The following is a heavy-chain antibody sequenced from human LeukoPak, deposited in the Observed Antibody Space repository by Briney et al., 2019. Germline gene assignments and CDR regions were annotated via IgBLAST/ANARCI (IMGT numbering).Heavy chain of an antibody. V-gene: IGHV4-61*02. J-gene: IGHJ6*02. D-gene: IGHD3-22*01. Sequence: SQTLSLTCTVSGGSISSGSYYWSWIRQPAGKGLEWIGRIYTSGSTNYNPSLKSRVTISVDTSKNQFSLKLSSVTAADTAVYYCAREIGITMIESGGMDVWGQGTTVTVSS. CDR3: AREIGITMIESGGMDV. CDR2: IYTSGST. CDR1: GGSISSGSYY.